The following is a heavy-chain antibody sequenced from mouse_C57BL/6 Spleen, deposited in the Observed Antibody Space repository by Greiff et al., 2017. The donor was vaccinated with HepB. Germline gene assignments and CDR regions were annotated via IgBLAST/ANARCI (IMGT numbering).Heavy chain of an antibody. CDR3: ARDGSSRYYFDY. V-gene: IGHV1-69*01. CDR2: IDPSDSYT. CDR1: GYTFTSYW. D-gene: IGHD1-1*01. J-gene: IGHJ2*01. Sequence: VQLQQPGAELVMPGASVKLSCKASGYTFTSYWMHWVKQRPGQGLEWIGEIDPSDSYTNYNQKFKGKSTLTADKSSSTAYMQLSSLTSEDSAVYYCARDGSSRYYFDYWGQGTTLTVSS.